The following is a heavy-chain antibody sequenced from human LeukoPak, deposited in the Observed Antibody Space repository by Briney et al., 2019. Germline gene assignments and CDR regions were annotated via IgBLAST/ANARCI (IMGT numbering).Heavy chain of an antibody. CDR1: GGSISGYY. Sequence: SETLSLTCTVSGGSISGYYWTWIRQLPGKGLEWIGYIYNSGITNYNPSLKSRVTVSVDTSKNQFSLRLTSVTAADTAVYYCARSVPSLDYLFDSWGHGTLVTVS. V-gene: IGHV4-59*08. D-gene: IGHD4-11*01. J-gene: IGHJ5*01. CDR3: ARSVPSLDYLFDS. CDR2: IYNSGIT.